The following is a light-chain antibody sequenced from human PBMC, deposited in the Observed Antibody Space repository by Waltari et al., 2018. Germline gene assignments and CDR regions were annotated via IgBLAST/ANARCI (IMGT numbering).Light chain of an antibody. CDR1: ESISSY. J-gene: IGKJ1*01. V-gene: IGKV1-39*01. CDR3: QQSYNIPWT. Sequence: DIEMSQHPSSLSESGADRVSITCRARESISSYLHWYQQKLGEAPNLLIYAASSLQNGVPSRFSGSGSGTDFTLVISNLQPEDFATYYCQQSYNIPWTFGQGTKVEIE. CDR2: AAS.